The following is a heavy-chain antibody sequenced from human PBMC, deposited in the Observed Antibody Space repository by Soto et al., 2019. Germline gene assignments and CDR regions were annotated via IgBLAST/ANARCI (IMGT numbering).Heavy chain of an antibody. D-gene: IGHD3-16*02. CDR3: AKDLIGYYYYGMDV. Sequence: GGSLRLSCAASGFTFSSYGMHWVRQAPGKGLEWVAVISYDGSNKYYADSVKGRFTISRDNSKNTLYLQMNSLRAEDTAVYYCAKDLIGYYYYGMDVWGQGTTVTVSS. CDR2: ISYDGSNK. CDR1: GFTFSSYG. V-gene: IGHV3-30*18. J-gene: IGHJ6*02.